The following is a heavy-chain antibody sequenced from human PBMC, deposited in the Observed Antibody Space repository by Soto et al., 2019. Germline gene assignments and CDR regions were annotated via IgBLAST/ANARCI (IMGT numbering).Heavy chain of an antibody. Sequence: EVQLVESGGGLVKPGGSLTLSCAASGFTFNNAWMNWVRQVPGKGLEWVGRIKSKIDGGTTDYAAPVKGRFTISRDDSKRTLYLHMDSLRTEDTAVYYCTTGTTGGYSFEYFYYGLDVWGQGTTVTVSS. V-gene: IGHV3-15*07. CDR3: TTGTTGGYSFEYFYYGLDV. CDR2: IKSKIDGGTT. J-gene: IGHJ6*02. CDR1: GFTFNNAW. D-gene: IGHD5-18*01.